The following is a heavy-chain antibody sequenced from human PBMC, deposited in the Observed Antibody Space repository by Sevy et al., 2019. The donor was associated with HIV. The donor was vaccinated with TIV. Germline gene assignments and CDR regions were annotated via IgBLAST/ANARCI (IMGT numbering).Heavy chain of an antibody. CDR2: ISYDGSDK. CDR1: GFTFSSFG. J-gene: IGHJ6*02. V-gene: IGHV3-30*18. CDR3: AQRTWVGEGMDV. Sequence: GGSLRLSCAASGFTFSSFGMHWVRQAPGKGLEWVAVISYDGSDKYYANSVKGRLTISRDNSKNTLYLQMNSLRAEDTAVYYCAQRTWVGEGMDVWGQGTTVTVSS.